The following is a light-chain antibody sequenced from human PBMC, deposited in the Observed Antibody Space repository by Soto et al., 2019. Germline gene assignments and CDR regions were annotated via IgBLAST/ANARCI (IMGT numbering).Light chain of an antibody. J-gene: IGLJ1*01. CDR2: DVT. Sequence: QSALTQPRSVSGSPGQSVTISCTGTSSDVGAYKYVSWYQHYPGEAPKVMIHDVTQRPSGVPDRFSGTKSGNTASLTISGFQAEDEADYYCCSYAGSYTWVFGSGTKLTVL. V-gene: IGLV2-11*01. CDR3: CSYAGSYTWV. CDR1: SSDVGAYKY.